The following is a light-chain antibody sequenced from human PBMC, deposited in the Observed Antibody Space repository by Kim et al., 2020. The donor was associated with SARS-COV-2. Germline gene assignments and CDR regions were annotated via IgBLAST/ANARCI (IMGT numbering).Light chain of an antibody. CDR3: SSDSSSSTLV. V-gene: IGLV2-14*04. Sequence: GQSITISCTGSYSDYVDYTYVSWYQQHPGGAPKLIIYDVNNLPSGVSDRFSGSKSASTASLTISGLQAEDEADYYCSSDSSSSTLVFGGGTKVTVL. J-gene: IGLJ3*02. CDR1: YSDYVDYTY. CDR2: DVN.